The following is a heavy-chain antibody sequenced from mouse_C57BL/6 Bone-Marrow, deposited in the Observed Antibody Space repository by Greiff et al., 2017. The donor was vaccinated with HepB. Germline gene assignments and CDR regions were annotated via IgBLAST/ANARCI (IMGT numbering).Heavy chain of an antibody. D-gene: IGHD1-3*01. CDR3: ARHSGYYWYFDV. Sequence: QVQLQQPGAELVRPGTSVKLSCKASGYTFTSYWMHWVKQRPGQGLEWIGVIDPSDSYTNYNQKFKGKATLTVDTSSSTAYMQRSSLTSEDSAVYYCARHSGYYWYFDVWGTGTTVTVSS. J-gene: IGHJ1*03. CDR2: IDPSDSYT. V-gene: IGHV1-59*01. CDR1: GYTFTSYW.